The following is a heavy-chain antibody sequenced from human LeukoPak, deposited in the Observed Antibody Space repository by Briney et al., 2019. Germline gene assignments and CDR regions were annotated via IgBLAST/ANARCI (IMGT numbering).Heavy chain of an antibody. Sequence: PGGSLRLSCAASGFTFSSYGMHWVRQAPGKGLEWVAVISYDGSNKYYADSVKGRFTISRDNSKNTLYLQMNSLRSEDTAVYYCARRRSSQKNWFDPWGQGTLVTVSS. V-gene: IGHV3-30*03. CDR3: ARRRSSQKNWFDP. D-gene: IGHD6-6*01. CDR2: ISYDGSNK. J-gene: IGHJ5*02. CDR1: GFTFSSYG.